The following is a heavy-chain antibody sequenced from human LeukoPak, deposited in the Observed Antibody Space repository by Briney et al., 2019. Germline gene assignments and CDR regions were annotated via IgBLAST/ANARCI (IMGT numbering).Heavy chain of an antibody. CDR2: IYFSGST. J-gene: IGHJ5*02. V-gene: IGHV4-59*12. CDR3: ARELWFVNAPGSWFDP. D-gene: IGHD3-10*01. CDR1: GGSISNYY. Sequence: SETLSLTCSVSGGSISNYYWSWIRQAPGKGLEWIGYIYFSGSTNYNPSLKSRVTISVDMAKNQFSLRLTSVTAADTAVYFCARELWFVNAPGSWFDPWGQGTLVTVSS.